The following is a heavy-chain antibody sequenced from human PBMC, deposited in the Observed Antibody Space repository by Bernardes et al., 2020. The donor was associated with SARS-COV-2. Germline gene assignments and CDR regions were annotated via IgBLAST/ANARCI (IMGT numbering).Heavy chain of an antibody. D-gene: IGHD6-13*01. J-gene: IGHJ6*02. V-gene: IGHV1-46*01. Sequence: ASVKVSCKASGFTLTYFYMHWVRQAPGQGLEWMGSIDPSDGRTNYPQKFQDRVTMTSDTSTSSVYMELSSLTSEDTAVYYCARDEAYSSSWNYYGMDVWGQGTTVTVSS. CDR1: GFTLTYFY. CDR3: ARDEAYSSSWNYYGMDV. CDR2: IDPSDGRT.